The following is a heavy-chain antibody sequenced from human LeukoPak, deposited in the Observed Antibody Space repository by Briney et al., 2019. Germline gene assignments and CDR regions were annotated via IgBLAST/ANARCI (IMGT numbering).Heavy chain of an antibody. J-gene: IGHJ5*02. Sequence: ASVKVSCKASGYTFTGYYMHWVRQAPGQGLEWMGWINPNSGGTNYAQKFQGRITMTRDTSISTAYMELSRLRSDDTAVYYCARAVVFGENWFDPWGQGTLVTVSS. D-gene: IGHD3-3*01. CDR2: INPNSGGT. CDR1: GYTFTGYY. V-gene: IGHV1-2*02. CDR3: ARAVVFGENWFDP.